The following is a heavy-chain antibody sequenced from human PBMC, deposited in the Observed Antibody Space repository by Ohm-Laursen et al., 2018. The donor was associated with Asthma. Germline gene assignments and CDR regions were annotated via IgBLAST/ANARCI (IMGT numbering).Heavy chain of an antibody. CDR3: AREGSAGDSYFDY. J-gene: IGHJ4*02. V-gene: IGHV3-11*06. Sequence: GSLRLSCAASGFIFSDYYMSWIRQAPGKGLEWVSYISGSGDYTNYADSVKGRFTISRDNSKNTLYLQMNSLRAEDTAVYYCAREGSAGDSYFDYWGQGTLVTVSS. CDR2: ISGSGDYT. D-gene: IGHD2-21*02. CDR1: GFIFSDYY.